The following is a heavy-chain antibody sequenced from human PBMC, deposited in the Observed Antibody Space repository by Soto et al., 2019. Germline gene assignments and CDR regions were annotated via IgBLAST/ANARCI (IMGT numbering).Heavy chain of an antibody. D-gene: IGHD3-9*01. CDR2: IIPIFGTA. CDR3: GWGDILTGYTDYYGMDV. J-gene: IGHJ6*02. V-gene: IGHV1-69*13. CDR1: GGTFSSYA. Sequence: ASVKVSCKASGGTFSSYAISWVRPAPGQGLEWRGGIIPIFGTANCAQKFQGRVTITADESTSTAYTELSSLRSEDTAVYYCGWGDILTGYTDYYGMDVWGQGTAVTVSS.